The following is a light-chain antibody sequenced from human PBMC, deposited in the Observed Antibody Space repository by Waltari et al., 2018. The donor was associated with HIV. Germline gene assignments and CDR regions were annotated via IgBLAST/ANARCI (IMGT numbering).Light chain of an antibody. CDR2: EVS. CDR1: SNDVGGYNY. CDR3: SSYTSSNTLN. Sequence: QSALTQPASVSGSPGQSITISCTGTSNDVGGYNYVSWYQQHPGKAPKLMIYEVSNRPSGVSNRVSGSKSGKTASLTISGLQAEDEADYYCSSYTSSNTLNFGGGTKLTVL. J-gene: IGLJ2*01. V-gene: IGLV2-14*01.